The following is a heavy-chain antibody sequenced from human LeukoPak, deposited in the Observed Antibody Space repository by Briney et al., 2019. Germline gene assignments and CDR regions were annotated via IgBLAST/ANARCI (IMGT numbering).Heavy chain of an antibody. CDR2: IYSGGSR. CDR3: ARVSGAYSRFFDC. Sequence: GGSLRLSCAASGFSVSGNYMSWVRQAPGKGLEWVSVIYSGGSRYYAESVKGRFTISRDSSRDTLYLQMNSLRGDDTAVYYCARVSGAYSRFFDCWGQGTLVTVSS. J-gene: IGHJ4*02. V-gene: IGHV3-66*02. CDR1: GFSVSGNY. D-gene: IGHD1-26*01.